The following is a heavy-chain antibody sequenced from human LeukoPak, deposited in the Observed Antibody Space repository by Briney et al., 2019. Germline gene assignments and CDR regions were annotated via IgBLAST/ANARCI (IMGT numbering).Heavy chain of an antibody. CDR3: ARGGDITMLRGVIPALDC. V-gene: IGHV4-30-4*02. CDR2: IYYSGST. D-gene: IGHD3-10*01. J-gene: IGHJ4*02. Sequence: PSETLSLTCTVSGGSISSGDYYWSWIRQPPGKGLEWIGYIYYSGSTYYNPSLKSRVTISVGTSKNQFSLKLNSVTAADTAVYYCARGGDITMLRGVIPALDCWGQGTLVTVSS. CDR1: GGSISSGDYY.